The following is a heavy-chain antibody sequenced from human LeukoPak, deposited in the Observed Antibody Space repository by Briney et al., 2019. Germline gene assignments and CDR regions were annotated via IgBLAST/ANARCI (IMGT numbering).Heavy chain of an antibody. Sequence: GGSLRLSCAASGFTVSSNYMSWVRQAPGKGLEWVSVIYSGGSTYYADSVKGRFTISRDNSKNTLHLQLNSLRVEDTAVYYCARDRGMVRGVIMTYYFDSWGQGTLVTVSS. CDR1: GFTVSSNY. J-gene: IGHJ4*02. D-gene: IGHD3-10*01. CDR3: ARDRGMVRGVIMTYYFDS. V-gene: IGHV3-53*01. CDR2: IYSGGST.